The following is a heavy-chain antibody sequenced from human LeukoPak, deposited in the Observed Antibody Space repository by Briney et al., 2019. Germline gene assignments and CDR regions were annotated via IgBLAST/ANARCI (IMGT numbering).Heavy chain of an antibody. D-gene: IGHD5-18*01. CDR1: GFTFGSYG. V-gene: IGHV3-30*02. J-gene: IGHJ4*02. CDR3: ARHLSGVTGYTYGRGIDY. CDR2: IRSDGSNK. Sequence: GGSLRLSCAASGFTFGSYGMHWVRQAPGKGLEWVTFIRSDGSNKYYADSVKGRFTISRDNAKTSLYLQMNSLRAEDTAVYYCARHLSGVTGYTYGRGIDYWGQGTLVTVSS.